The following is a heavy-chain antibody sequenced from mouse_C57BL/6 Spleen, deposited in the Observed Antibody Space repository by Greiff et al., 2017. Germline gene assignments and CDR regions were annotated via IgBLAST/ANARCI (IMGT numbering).Heavy chain of an antibody. Sequence: QVQLKESGAELVRPGASVTLSCKASGYTFTDYEMHWVKQTPVHGLEWIGALDPETGGTAYNQKFKGKAILTADKSSSTAYMELRSLTSEDSAVYYCTREVYGNHDGYFDVWGTGTTVTVSS. V-gene: IGHV1-15*01. CDR1: GYTFTDYE. J-gene: IGHJ1*03. D-gene: IGHD2-10*02. CDR3: TREVYGNHDGYFDV. CDR2: LDPETGGT.